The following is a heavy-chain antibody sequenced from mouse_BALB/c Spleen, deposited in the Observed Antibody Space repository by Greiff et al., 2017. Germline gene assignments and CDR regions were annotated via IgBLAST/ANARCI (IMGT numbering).Heavy chain of an antibody. Sequence: VQLQQSGPGLVKPSQSLSLTCSVTGYSITSGYYWNWIRQFPGNKLEWMGYISYDGSNNYNPSLKNRISITRDTSKNQFFLKLNSVTTEDTATYYCARLIYDGYSYFDYWGQGTTLTVSS. CDR2: ISYDGSN. J-gene: IGHJ2*01. V-gene: IGHV3-6*02. D-gene: IGHD2-3*01. CDR1: GYSITSGYY. CDR3: ARLIYDGYSYFDY.